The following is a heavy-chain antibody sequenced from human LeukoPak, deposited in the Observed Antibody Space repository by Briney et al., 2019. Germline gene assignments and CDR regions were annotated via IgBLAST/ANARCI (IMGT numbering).Heavy chain of an antibody. J-gene: IGHJ6*03. CDR3: ARLLGPVYVDV. CDR2: IYYSGST. Sequence: PSETLSLTCTVSGGSISSSSYYWGWIRQPPGKGLEWIGSIYYSGSTYYNLSLKSRVTISVDTSKNQFSLKLSSVTAADTAVYYCARLLGPVYVDVWGKGTTVTVSS. CDR1: GGSISSSSYY. V-gene: IGHV4-39*01. D-gene: IGHD2-15*01.